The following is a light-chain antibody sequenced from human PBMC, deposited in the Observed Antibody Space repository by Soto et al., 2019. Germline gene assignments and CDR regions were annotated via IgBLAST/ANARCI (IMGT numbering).Light chain of an antibody. CDR2: DAS. Sequence: EIVLTQSPATLSLSPGERATLSCRASQSVSSYLAWYQQKPGQAPRLLIYDASNRATGIPARFSGSGSGTDFTLTISSLEPEDFAVYYCQQRSNWPPTTFGQGNRWIS. J-gene: IGKJ1*01. V-gene: IGKV3-11*01. CDR3: QQRSNWPPTT. CDR1: QSVSSY.